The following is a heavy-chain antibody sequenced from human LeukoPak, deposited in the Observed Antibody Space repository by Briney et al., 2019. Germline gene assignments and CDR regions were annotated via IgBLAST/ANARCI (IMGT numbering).Heavy chain of an antibody. D-gene: IGHD3-10*01. Sequence: GSLRLSCAASGFIFSSDWMNWVRQAPGKGLEWVANIKQDGSEKYYVDAVKGRFTISRDNAMNSLYLQMNSLRVEDTAVYYCARASSTSGYYGSGSPDYWGQGTLVTVFS. CDR3: ARASSTSGYYGSGSPDY. CDR2: IKQDGSEK. CDR1: GFIFSSDW. J-gene: IGHJ4*02. V-gene: IGHV3-7*03.